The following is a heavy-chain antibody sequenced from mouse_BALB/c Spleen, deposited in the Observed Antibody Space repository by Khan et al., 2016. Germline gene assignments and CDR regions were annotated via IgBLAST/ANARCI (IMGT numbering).Heavy chain of an antibody. CDR2: INPDSSTL. V-gene: IGHV4-1*02. CDR1: GFDFSSYW. Sequence: EVQLHESGGGLVQPGGSLELSCAASGFDFSSYWMSWVRQAPGKGLEWIGEINPDSSTLNYPPSLKDKFIIFRDNAKNALYLHMSKVRSEDTALYDCARLGYSGTMHYWGQGTAVTVSS. D-gene: IGHD1-1*01. CDR3: ARLGYSGTMHY. J-gene: IGHJ4*01.